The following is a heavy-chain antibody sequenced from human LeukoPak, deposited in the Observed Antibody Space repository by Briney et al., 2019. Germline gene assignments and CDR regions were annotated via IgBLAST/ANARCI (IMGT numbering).Heavy chain of an antibody. CDR3: ARDYCSSTSCYNHYYYAMDV. J-gene: IGHJ6*02. V-gene: IGHV3-66*01. CDR2: IYSGGST. Sequence: GGSLRLSCAASGFTVSSYYMSWVRQAPGQGLEWVSVIYSGGSTYYADSVKGRFIISRDNSKNTLYLQMNSLRAEDTAVYYCARDYCSSTSCYNHYYYAMDVWGQGTTVTVSS. D-gene: IGHD2-2*02. CDR1: GFTVSSYY.